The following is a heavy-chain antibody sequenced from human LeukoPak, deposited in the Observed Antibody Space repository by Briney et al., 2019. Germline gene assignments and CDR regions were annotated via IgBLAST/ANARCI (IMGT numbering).Heavy chain of an antibody. CDR2: LYTSGST. D-gene: IGHD2-21*02. CDR1: GGSVSRFY. CDR3: ARHYCGGDCYSRWYFDL. Sequence: PSETLSLTCTVSGGSVSRFYWSWIRQPAGRGLEWIGRLYTSGSTNYSPSLKSRVTMSVDTSKNQSSLKLSSVTAADTAVYYCARHYCGGDCYSRWYFDLWGRGTLVTVS. V-gene: IGHV4-4*07. J-gene: IGHJ2*01.